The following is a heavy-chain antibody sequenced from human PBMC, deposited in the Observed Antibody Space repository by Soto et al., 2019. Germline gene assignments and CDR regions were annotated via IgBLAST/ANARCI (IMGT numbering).Heavy chain of an antibody. J-gene: IGHJ5*02. CDR1: GYTFNSYD. V-gene: IGHV1-8*01. CDR3: ARARYSSGHNWFDP. CDR2: MNPNSGNT. D-gene: IGHD2-15*01. Sequence: ASVKVSCKASGYTFNSYDINWVRHAAGQGLEWMGWMNPNSGNTGYAQKFQVRVTMTRNTSISTAYMDLSSLRSEDTAVYYWARARYSSGHNWFDPWGQGTLVTVSS.